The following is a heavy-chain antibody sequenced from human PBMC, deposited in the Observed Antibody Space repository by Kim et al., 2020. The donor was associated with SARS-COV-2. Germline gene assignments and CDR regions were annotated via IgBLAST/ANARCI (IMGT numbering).Heavy chain of an antibody. V-gene: IGHV1-24*01. CDR3: ATDRGAALDY. CDR2: ET. Sequence: ETIYAQKFQCRVTMTEDTATDTAYMELSSLRSEDTAVYYCATDRGAALDYWGQGTLVTVSS. J-gene: IGHJ4*02. D-gene: IGHD1-26*01.